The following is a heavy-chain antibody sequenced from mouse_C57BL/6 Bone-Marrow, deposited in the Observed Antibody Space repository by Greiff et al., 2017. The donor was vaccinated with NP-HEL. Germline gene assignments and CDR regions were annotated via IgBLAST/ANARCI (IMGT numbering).Heavy chain of an antibody. D-gene: IGHD2-4*01. CDR2: IYPGDGDT. CDR1: GYAFSSSW. Sequence: VQLQQSGPELVKPGASVKISCKASGYAFSSSWMNWVKQRPGKGLEWIGRIYPGDGDTNYNGKLKGKATLTADNASSTAYMQLSSLTSEDAAVYFCEFYYDDGGAMDYWGQGTSVTVSS. V-gene: IGHV1-82*01. J-gene: IGHJ4*01. CDR3: EFYYDDGGAMDY.